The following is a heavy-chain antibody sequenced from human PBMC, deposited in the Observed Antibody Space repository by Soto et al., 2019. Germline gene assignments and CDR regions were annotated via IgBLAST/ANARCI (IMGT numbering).Heavy chain of an antibody. CDR2: FYYSGST. Sequence: SETLSLTCTVSGGSISGSGYYWGWIRQPPGKGLEWIGSFYYSGSTYYSPSLKSRVTISVDTSKNQFSLKLNSATAADAAVYYCARHAANSWFWSYWGQGTLVTVSS. D-gene: IGHD6-13*01. V-gene: IGHV4-39*01. CDR3: ARHAANSWFWSY. J-gene: IGHJ4*02. CDR1: GGSISGSGYY.